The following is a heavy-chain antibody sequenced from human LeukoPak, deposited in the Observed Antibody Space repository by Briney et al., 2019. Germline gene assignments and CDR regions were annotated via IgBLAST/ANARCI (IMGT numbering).Heavy chain of an antibody. CDR2: INHSGST. CDR3: ARAGYSSGWYGGWFDP. J-gene: IGHJ5*02. Sequence: SETLSLTCAVYGGSFSGYYWSWIRQPPGKGLQWIGEINHSGSTNYNPSLKSRVTISVDTSKNQFSLNLTSVTAADTAVYYCARAGYSSGWYGGWFDPWGQGTLVTASS. V-gene: IGHV4-34*01. D-gene: IGHD6-19*01. CDR1: GGSFSGYY.